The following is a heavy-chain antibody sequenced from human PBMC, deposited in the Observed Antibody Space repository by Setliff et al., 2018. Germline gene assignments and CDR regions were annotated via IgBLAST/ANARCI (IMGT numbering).Heavy chain of an antibody. V-gene: IGHV1-18*01. CDR3: ARGSVEYSRGWYYFDY. Sequence: ASVKVSCKTSGFRFTNFGFSWVRQAPGQGLEWMGWISPYYGSTNYAQKLQGRVTMTTDTSTSTAYMELSSLRSEDTAVYYCARGSVEYSRGWYYFDYWAQGTLVTVSS. CDR2: ISPYYGST. D-gene: IGHD6-19*01. CDR1: GFRFTNFG. J-gene: IGHJ4*02.